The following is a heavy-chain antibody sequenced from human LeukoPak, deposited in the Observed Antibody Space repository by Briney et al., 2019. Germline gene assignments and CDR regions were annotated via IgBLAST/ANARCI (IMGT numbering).Heavy chain of an antibody. CDR1: GFTFSSYA. J-gene: IGHJ6*02. CDR2: ISGSGGST. V-gene: IGHV3-23*01. D-gene: IGHD3-10*01. Sequence: GGSLRLSCAASGFTFSSYAMSWVRQAPGKGLEWVSAISGSGGSTYYADSVKGRFTISRDNAKNSLYLQMNSLRAEDTAVYYCARDRGITMVRGVTPNYYGMDVWGQGTTVTVSS. CDR3: ARDRGITMVRGVTPNYYGMDV.